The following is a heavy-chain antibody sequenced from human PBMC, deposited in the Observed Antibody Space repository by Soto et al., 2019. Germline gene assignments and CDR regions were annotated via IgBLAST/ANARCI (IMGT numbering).Heavy chain of an antibody. CDR3: ARGSYYYDSSGYYHY. CDR1: GDSISTDG. J-gene: IGHJ4*02. D-gene: IGHD3-22*01. V-gene: IGHV4-59*08. CDR2: IYYGGST. Sequence: SETLSLTCTVSGDSISTDGWSWIRQSPGKGLEWIGFIYYGGSTNYNPSLKSRVTISVDTPKNQYSLKLSSVTAADTAVYYCARGSYYYDSSGYYHYWGQGTLLTVSS.